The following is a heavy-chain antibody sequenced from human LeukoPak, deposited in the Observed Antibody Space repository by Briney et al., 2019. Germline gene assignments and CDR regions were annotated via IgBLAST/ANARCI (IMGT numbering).Heavy chain of an antibody. CDR3: ARDPEGDYYDSSGPGDY. V-gene: IGHV3-21*01. J-gene: IGHJ4*02. Sequence: PGGSLRLSCAASGFTFSSYSMNWVRQAPGKGLEWVSSISSSSSYIYYADSVKGRFTISRDNAKNSLYLQMNGLRAEDTAVYYCARDPEGDYYDSSGPGDYWGQGTLVTVSS. CDR1: GFTFSSYS. CDR2: ISSSSSYI. D-gene: IGHD3-22*01.